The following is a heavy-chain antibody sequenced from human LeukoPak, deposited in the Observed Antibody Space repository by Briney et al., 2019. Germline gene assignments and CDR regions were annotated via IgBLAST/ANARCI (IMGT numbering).Heavy chain of an antibody. CDR2: IYYSGST. J-gene: IGHJ3*02. CDR3: ARDNYYGGNLNDAFDI. CDR1: GGSISSSSYY. V-gene: IGHV4-39*07. Sequence: SETLSLTCTVSGGSISSSSYYWGWIRQPPGKGLEWIGSIYYSGSTYYNPSLKSRVTISVDTSKNQFSLKLSSVTAADTAVYYCARDNYYGGNLNDAFDIWGQGTMVTVSS. D-gene: IGHD4-23*01.